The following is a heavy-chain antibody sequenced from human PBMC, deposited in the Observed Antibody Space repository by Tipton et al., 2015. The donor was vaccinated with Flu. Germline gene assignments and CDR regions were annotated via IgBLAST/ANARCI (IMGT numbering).Heavy chain of an antibody. Sequence: TLSLTCTVSGGSITSGDFSWSWIRQPPGMGLEWIGYIYHTGGAYFNPSLTTRVTTSVDTSKNQFSLRLTSVTAADTAVYYCARRDYSNYVSEPKNWFDPWGQGALVTVSS. J-gene: IGHJ5*02. D-gene: IGHD4-11*01. CDR2: IYHTGGA. CDR1: GGSITSGDFS. V-gene: IGHV4-30-2*01. CDR3: ARRDYSNYVSEPKNWFDP.